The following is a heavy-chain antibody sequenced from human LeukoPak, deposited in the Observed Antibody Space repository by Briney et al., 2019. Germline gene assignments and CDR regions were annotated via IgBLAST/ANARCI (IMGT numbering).Heavy chain of an antibody. CDR1: GGTFSGYA. D-gene: IGHD3-16*01. V-gene: IGHV1-18*01. J-gene: IGHJ3*02. CDR2: ISAYYGNI. Sequence: ASVKVSCKASGGTFSGYAISWVRQAPGQGLEWMGWISAYYGNINYVQKLQGRITMTTETSTSTAYMELRSLRSDDTAVYYCARDLYVWGSYVNAFDIWGQGTMVTVSS. CDR3: ARDLYVWGSYVNAFDI.